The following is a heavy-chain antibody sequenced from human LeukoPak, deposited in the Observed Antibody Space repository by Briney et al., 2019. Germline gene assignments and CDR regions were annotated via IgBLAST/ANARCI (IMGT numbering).Heavy chain of an antibody. Sequence: ASVKVSCKASGYTFTGYYMHWVRQAPGQGLEWMGWINPNSGGTNYAQKFQGRVTMTRDTSISTAYMELSRLRSDDTAVYYCAREEIAVAGTDYWGQGTLVTVSS. CDR2: INPNSGGT. J-gene: IGHJ4*02. CDR3: AREEIAVAGTDY. CDR1: GYTFTGYY. V-gene: IGHV1-2*02. D-gene: IGHD6-19*01.